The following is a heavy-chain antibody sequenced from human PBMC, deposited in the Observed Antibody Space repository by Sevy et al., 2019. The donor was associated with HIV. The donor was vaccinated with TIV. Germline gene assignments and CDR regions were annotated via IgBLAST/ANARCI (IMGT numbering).Heavy chain of an antibody. V-gene: IGHV3-30-3*01. CDR3: ARDPRDVVVPAAMFDI. D-gene: IGHD2-2*01. Sequence: GGSLRLSCAASGFTFSSYAMHWVRQAPGNGLEWVAVISYDGSNKYYADSVKGRFTISRDNSKNTLYLQMNSLRAEDTAVYYCARDPRDVVVPAAMFDILGQGTLVTVSS. CDR2: ISYDGSNK. J-gene: IGHJ3*02. CDR1: GFTFSSYA.